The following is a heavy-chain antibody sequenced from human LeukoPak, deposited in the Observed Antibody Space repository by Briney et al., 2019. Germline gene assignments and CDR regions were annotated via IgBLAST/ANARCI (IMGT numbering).Heavy chain of an antibody. V-gene: IGHV4-59*01. D-gene: IGHD3-10*01. J-gene: IGHJ4*02. CDR1: GGSISIYY. CDR2: IYYSGST. CDR3: ARALYGSGSPLFDY. Sequence: KTSETLSLTCTVSGGSISIYYWTWIRQPPGKGLECIGYIYYSGSTNYNPSLKSRVTISVDTSKTQFSLKLSSVTAADTAVYYCARALYGSGSPLFDYWGQGTLVTVSS.